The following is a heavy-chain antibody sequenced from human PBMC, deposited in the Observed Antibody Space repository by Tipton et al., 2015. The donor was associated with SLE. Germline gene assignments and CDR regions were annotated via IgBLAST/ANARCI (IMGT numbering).Heavy chain of an antibody. CDR2: INHSGRT. CDR1: GGSFSGYY. J-gene: IGHJ5*02. CDR3: ARGLSSGWFDH. Sequence: TLSLTCAVYGGSFSGYYWSWIRQPPGKGLEWIGEINHSGRTNYNPSLKSRVTISVDTSKNQFSLKLSSVTAADTAVYYCARGLSSGWFDHWGQGTLVTVSS. D-gene: IGHD6-19*01. V-gene: IGHV4-34*01.